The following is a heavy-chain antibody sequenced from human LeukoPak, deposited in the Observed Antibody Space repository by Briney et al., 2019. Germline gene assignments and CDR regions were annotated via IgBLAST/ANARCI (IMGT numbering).Heavy chain of an antibody. CDR1: GFTFSHYY. D-gene: IGHD6-13*01. J-gene: IGHJ4*02. CDR2: ISSSGSII. V-gene: IGHV3-11*04. Sequence: GGSLRLSCAASGFTFSHYYMSWIRQAPGKGLEWISYISSSGSIIYYANSVKGRFTISRDNAKDSLYLQMNSLRAEDTAVYYCARDQGPGLAAAGTGWGQGTLVTASS. CDR3: ARDQGPGLAAAGTG.